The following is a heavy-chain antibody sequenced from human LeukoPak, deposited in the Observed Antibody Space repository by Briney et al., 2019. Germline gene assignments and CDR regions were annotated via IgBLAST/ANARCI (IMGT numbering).Heavy chain of an antibody. CDR1: GYTFTSYC. Sequence: ASVKVFCKASGYTFTSYCISWVRQAPGQGLEWMGWISAHNDNTNYAQKLQGTVTMTTDASTSTAYMELRSRRSDDTAVYYCARVVGAQWGVRDYWGQGTLVTVSS. CDR2: ISAHNDNT. J-gene: IGHJ4*02. CDR3: ARVVGAQWGVRDY. V-gene: IGHV1-18*01. D-gene: IGHD3-10*01.